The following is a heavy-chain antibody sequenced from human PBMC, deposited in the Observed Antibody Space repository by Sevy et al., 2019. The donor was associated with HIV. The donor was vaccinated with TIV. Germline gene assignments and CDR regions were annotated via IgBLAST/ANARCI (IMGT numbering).Heavy chain of an antibody. Sequence: GGSLRLSCVASGFTFSDYYMSWIRQAPGKGLEWVSYISSSGSTIYYADSVKGRFTISRDNAKNSLYLQMNSLRAEDMAVYYCARVRPGDAFDIWGQGTMVTVSS. CDR3: ARVRPGDAFDI. D-gene: IGHD3-16*01. CDR1: GFTFSDYY. V-gene: IGHV3-11*01. CDR2: ISSSGSTI. J-gene: IGHJ3*02.